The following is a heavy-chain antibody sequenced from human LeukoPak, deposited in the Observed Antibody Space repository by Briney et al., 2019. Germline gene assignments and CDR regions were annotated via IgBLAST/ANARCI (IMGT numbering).Heavy chain of an antibody. CDR1: GYTFTSYG. Sequence: GASVKVSCKASGYTFTSYGISWVRQAPGQGLEWMGWISAYNGNTNYAQKLQGRVTMTTDTSTSTAYMELRSLRSDDTAVYYCAAPGDSRGWALTQNYSYGMYVWGQGTTVTVSS. CDR3: AAPGDSRGWALTQNYSYGMYV. D-gene: IGHD6-19*01. CDR2: ISAYNGNT. J-gene: IGHJ6*02. V-gene: IGHV1-18*01.